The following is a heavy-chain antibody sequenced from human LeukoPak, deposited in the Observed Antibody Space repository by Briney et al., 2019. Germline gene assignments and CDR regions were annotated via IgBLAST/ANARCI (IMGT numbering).Heavy chain of an antibody. CDR1: GGSIGSSSYY. D-gene: IGHD3-22*01. Sequence: SETLSLTCSVSGGSIGSSSYYWGWIRQAPGRGLEWIANIYYSGSTYYSPSLKSRVTISVDTSKNQFSLKLNSVTAADTAVYYCARQFYESRSPHAKYFQQWGQGTLVTVSS. CDR2: IYYSGST. J-gene: IGHJ1*01. CDR3: ARQFYESRSPHAKYFQQ. V-gene: IGHV4-39*01.